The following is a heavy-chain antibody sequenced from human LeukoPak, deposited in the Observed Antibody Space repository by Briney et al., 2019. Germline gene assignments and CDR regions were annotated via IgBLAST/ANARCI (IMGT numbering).Heavy chain of an antibody. CDR3: ARGSAAIHYRLYYYGMDV. Sequence: ASVKVSCKASGYTFTSYDINWVRQAPGQGLEWMGIINPSGGSTSYAQKFQGRVTMTRDTSTSTVYMELSSLRSEDTAVYYCARGSAAIHYRLYYYGMDVWGQGTTVTVSS. CDR2: INPSGGST. V-gene: IGHV1-46*01. CDR1: GYTFTSYD. D-gene: IGHD2-2*01. J-gene: IGHJ6*02.